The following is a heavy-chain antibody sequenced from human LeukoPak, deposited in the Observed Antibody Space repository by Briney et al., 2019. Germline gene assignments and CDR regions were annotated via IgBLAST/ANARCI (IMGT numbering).Heavy chain of an antibody. D-gene: IGHD6-6*01. CDR1: GYTFTSYY. CDR2: INPSGGST. V-gene: IGHV1-46*01. Sequence: GASVKVSCKASGYTFTSYYMHWVRQAPGQGLEWMGIINPSGGSTSYAQKFQGRVTMTRDMSTGTVYMELSSLRSEDTAVYYCARAYSSSPFDYWGQGTLVTVSS. J-gene: IGHJ4*02. CDR3: ARAYSSSPFDY.